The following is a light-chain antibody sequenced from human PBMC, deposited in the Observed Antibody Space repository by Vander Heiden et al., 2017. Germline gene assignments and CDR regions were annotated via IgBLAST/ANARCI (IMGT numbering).Light chain of an antibody. CDR1: QSLLHSNGYNY. CDR2: LGS. V-gene: IGKV2-28*01. CDR3: MQALQAPPWT. J-gene: IGKJ1*01. Sequence: EIVMTQSPLSLPVTPGEPASISCRSSQSLLHSNGYNYLDWYLQRPGQSPQLLIYLGSNRASGVPDRFSRSGSGTDFTLKISRVEAGDVGIYFCMQALQAPPWTFGQGTRVEIK.